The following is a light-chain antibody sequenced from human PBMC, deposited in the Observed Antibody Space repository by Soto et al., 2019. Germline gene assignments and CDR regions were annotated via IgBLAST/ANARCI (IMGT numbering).Light chain of an antibody. CDR1: QSIDSW. Sequence: DIQMTQSPSTLSASVGDRVTIACRASQSIDSWLAWYQQKPGKDPKFLIYDASELESGVPSRFSGSGSGTEFTLTISSLQPDDFATYYCQQYRGKPFTFGQGTKVEIK. CDR3: QQYRGKPFT. J-gene: IGKJ2*01. CDR2: DAS. V-gene: IGKV1-5*01.